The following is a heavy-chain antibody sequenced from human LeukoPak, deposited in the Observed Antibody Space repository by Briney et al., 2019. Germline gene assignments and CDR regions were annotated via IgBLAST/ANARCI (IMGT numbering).Heavy chain of an antibody. J-gene: IGHJ4*02. D-gene: IGHD6-13*01. V-gene: IGHV3-23*01. CDR2: ISGSGGST. CDR3: ARGRIGEADY. Sequence: GGSLRLSCVASGLTFSNYAMSWVRQAPGKGLEWVSGISGSGGSTYYADSVKGRFTISRDNSKNTLYLQMNSLRAEDTTVYYCARGRIGEADYWGQGTLVAVSS. CDR1: GLTFSNYA.